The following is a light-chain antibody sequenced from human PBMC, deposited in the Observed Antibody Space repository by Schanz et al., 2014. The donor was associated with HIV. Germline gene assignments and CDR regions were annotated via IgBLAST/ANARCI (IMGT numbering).Light chain of an antibody. CDR3: ISYTSDTVL. CDR1: SSDVGDYNY. J-gene: IGLJ2*01. Sequence: QSALAQPASVSGSPGQSVTISCTGTSSDVGDYNYVSWYQQHPGKAPQLMIYDGSRRPSGVSNRFSGSKSDNTASLTISGLQPEDEADYYCISYTSDTVLFGGGTKLTVL. CDR2: DGS. V-gene: IGLV2-14*03.